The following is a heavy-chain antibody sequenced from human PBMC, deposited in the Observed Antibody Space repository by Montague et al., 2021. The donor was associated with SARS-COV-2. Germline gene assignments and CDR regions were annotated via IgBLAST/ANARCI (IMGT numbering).Heavy chain of an antibody. CDR3: ARDDPYCTNGVCYTGNWFDP. Sequence: CAISGDSVSSNSAAWNWIRQSPSRGLEWLGRTYYRSKWYNDYAVSVKSRITINPDTSKNQFSLQLNSVPPEDTAVYYCARDDPYCTNGVCYTGNWFDPWGQGTLVTVSS. V-gene: IGHV6-1*01. D-gene: IGHD2-8*01. CDR2: TYYRSKWYN. CDR1: GDSVSSNSAA. J-gene: IGHJ5*02.